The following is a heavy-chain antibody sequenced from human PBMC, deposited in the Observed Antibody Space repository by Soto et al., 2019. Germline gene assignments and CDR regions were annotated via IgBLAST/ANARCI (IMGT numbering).Heavy chain of an antibody. CDR2: IYYSGST. CDR1: GGSISRYY. Sequence: SETLSLTCTVSGGSISRYYWSWILQPPGKGLEWIGYIYYSGSTNYGPSLKSRVTVSVDTSKNQFSLKLSSVTAADTAVYYCARGWPCVATTTFDDWGQGTLVTVSS. CDR3: ARGWPCVATTTFDD. D-gene: IGHD5-12*01. V-gene: IGHV4-59*01. J-gene: IGHJ4*02.